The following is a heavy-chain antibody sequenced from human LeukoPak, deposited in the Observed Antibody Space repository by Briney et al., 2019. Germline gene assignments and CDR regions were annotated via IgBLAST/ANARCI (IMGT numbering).Heavy chain of an antibody. V-gene: IGHV3-74*01. CDR3: VRDFRSADY. CDR1: GFTFSTYC. J-gene: IGHJ4*02. CDR2: ICPDGTVT. Sequence: XGSLRLSCATSGFTFSTYCMHWVRQAPGKGPMWVSRICPDGTVTNYADSVKARFIISRDNARNTVYLQMNSLRVEDTAVYYCVRDFRSADYWGQGTLVTVSS.